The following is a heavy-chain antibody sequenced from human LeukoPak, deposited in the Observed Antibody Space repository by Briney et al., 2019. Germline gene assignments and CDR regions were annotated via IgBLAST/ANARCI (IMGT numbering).Heavy chain of an antibody. CDR3: ARAYYDFWSGSYYYYLDV. Sequence: AVKVSCKASGGTFSSYAISWFRLAPAPGLEWKGGIILIFGTANYAEKFQGRVTITADESTSTAYMEMSSLRSEDTAVYYCARAYYDFWSGSYYYYLDVWGKGTTVTVSS. CDR2: IILIFGTA. J-gene: IGHJ6*03. D-gene: IGHD3-3*01. CDR1: GGTFSSYA. V-gene: IGHV1-69*01.